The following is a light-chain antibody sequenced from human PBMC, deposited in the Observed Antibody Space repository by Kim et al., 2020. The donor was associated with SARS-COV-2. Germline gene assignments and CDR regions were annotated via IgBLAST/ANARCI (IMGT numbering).Light chain of an antibody. Sequence: GQSVPISCTGTSSAVDDYKYVSWFQHHPGKAPKLMIYEVSKRPSGVPDRFSGSKSGNTASLTVSGLQAEDEADYYCIAYAGSNNKVFGGGTQLTVL. V-gene: IGLV2-8*01. CDR1: SSAVDDYKY. CDR2: EVS. J-gene: IGLJ3*02. CDR3: IAYAGSNNKV.